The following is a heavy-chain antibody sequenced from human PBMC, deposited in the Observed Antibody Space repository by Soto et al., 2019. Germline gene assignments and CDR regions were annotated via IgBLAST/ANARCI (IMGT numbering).Heavy chain of an antibody. CDR3: VRGGYSSSWERLDP. V-gene: IGHV4-4*07. J-gene: IGHJ5*02. CDR2: IYTSGST. CDR1: GDSMTKYY. D-gene: IGHD4-4*01. Sequence: SETLSLTCTVSGDSMTKYYWSWIRQSAGKGLEWIGRIYTSGSTNYNPSLKSRVTMSIDTSNKHFSLSLKSVTAADTAVYYCVRGGYSSSWERLDPWGQGTLVTVSS.